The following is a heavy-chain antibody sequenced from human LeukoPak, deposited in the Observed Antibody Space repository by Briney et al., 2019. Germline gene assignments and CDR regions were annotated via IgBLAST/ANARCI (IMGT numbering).Heavy chain of an antibody. CDR1: GGSFSGYY. CDR3: AIAAAGTLDY. Sequence: SETLSLTCAVYGGSFSGYYWSWIRQPPGKGLEWIGEINHSGSTNYNPSLKSRVTISVDTSKNQFSLKLSSVTAADTAVCYCAIAAAGTLDYWGQGTLVTVSS. J-gene: IGHJ4*02. V-gene: IGHV4-34*01. CDR2: INHSGST. D-gene: IGHD6-13*01.